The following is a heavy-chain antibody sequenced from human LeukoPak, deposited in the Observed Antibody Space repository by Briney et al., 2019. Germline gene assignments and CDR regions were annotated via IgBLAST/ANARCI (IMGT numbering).Heavy chain of an antibody. CDR3: ARDEPNAMGGTAGLAY. V-gene: IGHV3-7*05. D-gene: IGHD6-19*01. CDR1: GFTFSTYW. J-gene: IGHJ4*02. CDR2: IKGDGINK. Sequence: GGPLRLSCAASGFTFSTYWMSWVRQAPGKGLEWVANIKGDGINKNYVDSVRGRFTISRDNAKDSLYLQMNSLRAEDTAVYYCARDEPNAMGGTAGLAYWGQGALVTVSS.